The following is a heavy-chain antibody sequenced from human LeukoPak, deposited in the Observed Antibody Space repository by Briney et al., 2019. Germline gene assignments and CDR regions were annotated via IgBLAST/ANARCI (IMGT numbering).Heavy chain of an antibody. J-gene: IGHJ4*02. CDR2: IYYSGST. D-gene: IGHD3-10*01. CDR3: ASRGTYYYGSGSYYFDY. V-gene: IGHV4-34*01. CDR1: GGSFSGCY. Sequence: KASETLSLTCAVYGGSFSGCYWSWIRQPPGKGLEWIGSIYYSGSTYYNPSLKSRVTISVDTSKNQFSLKLSSVTAADTAVYYCASRGTYYYGSGSYYFDYWGQGTLVTVSS.